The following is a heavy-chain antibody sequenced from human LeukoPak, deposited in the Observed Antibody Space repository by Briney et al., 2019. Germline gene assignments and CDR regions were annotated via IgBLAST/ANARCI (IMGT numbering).Heavy chain of an antibody. D-gene: IGHD6-6*01. CDR1: GHSFTSYW. J-gene: IGHJ4*02. Sequence: GESLKISCKGSGHSFTSYWIGWVRQLPGKGLEWMGIIYPGDSDTRYSPSFQGQVIISADKAISPAYRQWSSLKAADTAMYCWARQGGGIAARPFDYWGQGTLVTVSS. CDR3: ARQGGGIAARPFDY. V-gene: IGHV5-51*01. CDR2: IYPGDSDT.